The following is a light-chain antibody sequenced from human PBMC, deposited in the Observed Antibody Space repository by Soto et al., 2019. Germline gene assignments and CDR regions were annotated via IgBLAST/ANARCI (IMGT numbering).Light chain of an antibody. V-gene: IGKV2-30*01. CDR2: KVS. CDR1: QSLVYSDGNTY. J-gene: IGKJ4*01. CDR3: MQGTHLPLT. Sequence: DVVMTQSPLSLPVTLGQPASISCRSSQSLVYSDGNTYLNWFQQRPGQSQRRLIYKVSNRDSGVPDRFSGSGSGTDFTLKISRVEAEDFGVYYCMQGTHLPLTFGGGTKVEIK.